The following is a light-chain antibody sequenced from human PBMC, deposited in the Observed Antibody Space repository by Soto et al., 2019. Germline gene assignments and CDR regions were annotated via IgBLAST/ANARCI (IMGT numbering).Light chain of an antibody. Sequence: IGMTQSPVTLSVSPGESATLSCRASQSVTSKLAWYQQRPGQAPRLLICGTSTRATGVAARFSGSGAGTDFTLTISGVQSGDVAVYYCLEYHDWSPWTFGQGTKVEIK. CDR1: QSVTSK. CDR2: GTS. CDR3: LEYHDWSPWT. J-gene: IGKJ1*01. V-gene: IGKV3-15*01.